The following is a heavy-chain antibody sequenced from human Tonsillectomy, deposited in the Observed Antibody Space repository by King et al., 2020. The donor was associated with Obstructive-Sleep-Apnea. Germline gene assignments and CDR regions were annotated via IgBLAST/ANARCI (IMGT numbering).Heavy chain of an antibody. V-gene: IGHV1-69*09. CDR3: ARDAGHDYVDYRQLHWFAR. Sequence: VQLVQSGSEVEKPGSSVKVSCKASGGTVSPYAISWVRQAPGQGLEWMGRSIPILGIANYAQKFQGRVTKTADKSTTTAYMELSSLRSEDTAVYYCARDAGHDYVDYRQLHWFARWGQGTLVTVSS. CDR2: SIPILGIA. D-gene: IGHD4-17*01. J-gene: IGHJ5*02. CDR1: GGTVSPYA.